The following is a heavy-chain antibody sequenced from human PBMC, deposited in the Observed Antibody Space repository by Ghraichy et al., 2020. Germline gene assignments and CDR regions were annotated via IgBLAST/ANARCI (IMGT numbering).Heavy chain of an antibody. CDR2: IYYSGST. D-gene: IGHD3-22*01. CDR1: GGSISSGDYY. V-gene: IGHV4-30-4*01. Sequence: SETLSLTCTVSGGSISSGDYYWSWIRQPPGKGLEWIGYIYYSGSTYYNPSLKSRVTISVDTSKNQFSLKLSSVTAADTAVYYCARDSYYDSSGYYGFDYWGQGTLVTVSS. J-gene: IGHJ4*02. CDR3: ARDSYYDSSGYYGFDY.